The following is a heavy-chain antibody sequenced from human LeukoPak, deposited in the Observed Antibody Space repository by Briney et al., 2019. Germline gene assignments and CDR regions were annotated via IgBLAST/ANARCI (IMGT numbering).Heavy chain of an antibody. J-gene: IGHJ4*02. CDR1: GFTFSSYD. CDR2: IGTAGDT. V-gene: IGHV3-13*01. D-gene: IGHD2-2*01. Sequence: GGSLRLSCAASGFTFSSYDMHWVRQATGKGLEWVSAIGTAGDTYYPDSVKGRFTISRDNAKNSLYLQMNSLRAEDTAVYYCTRRGRERVVPGFDYWGQGTLVTVSS. CDR3: TRRGRERVVPGFDY.